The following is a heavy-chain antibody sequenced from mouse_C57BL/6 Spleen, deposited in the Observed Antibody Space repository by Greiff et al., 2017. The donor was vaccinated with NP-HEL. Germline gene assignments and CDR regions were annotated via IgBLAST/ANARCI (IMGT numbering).Heavy chain of an antibody. CDR2: IDPEDGET. J-gene: IGHJ3*01. Sequence: EVQLQQSGAELVKPGASVKLSCTASGFNIKDYYMHWVKQRTEQGLEWIGRIDPEDGETKYVPKFQGKATITADTSSNTAYLQLSSLTSEDTAVYYCARGGDYYGSSPAWLAYWGQGTLVTVSA. CDR3: ARGGDYYGSSPAWLAY. D-gene: IGHD1-1*01. CDR1: GFNIKDYY. V-gene: IGHV14-2*01.